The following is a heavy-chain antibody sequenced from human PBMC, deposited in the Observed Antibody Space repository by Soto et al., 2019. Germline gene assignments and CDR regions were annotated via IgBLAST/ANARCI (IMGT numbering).Heavy chain of an antibody. CDR3: ARVGLVGGNINLFDY. Sequence: EVQLVESGGDLVQPGGSLRLSCAVSGFTFSDHSVDWVRQAPGKGLEWVGRSRNKANSYTTEYAASVKGRFTISRDDSKNSLYLQMNSLITEDTAVYYCARVGLVGGNINLFDYWGQGTLVTVSS. D-gene: IGHD3-10*01. J-gene: IGHJ4*02. CDR2: SRNKANSYTT. V-gene: IGHV3-72*01. CDR1: GFTFSDHS.